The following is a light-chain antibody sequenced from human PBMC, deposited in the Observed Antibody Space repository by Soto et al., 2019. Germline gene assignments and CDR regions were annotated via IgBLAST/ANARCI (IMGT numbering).Light chain of an antibody. J-gene: IGLJ3*02. CDR3: AAWDDSLRGV. Sequence: QSVLSQPPSVSGTPGQKVTISCSGSSSNIGRNYVFWYQQVPGTAPKLLIYSNNQRPSGVPDRFSGYKSGTSASLAISGLRSEDEADYYCAAWDDSLRGVFGGGTKLTVL. CDR2: SNN. CDR1: SSNIGRNY. V-gene: IGLV1-47*02.